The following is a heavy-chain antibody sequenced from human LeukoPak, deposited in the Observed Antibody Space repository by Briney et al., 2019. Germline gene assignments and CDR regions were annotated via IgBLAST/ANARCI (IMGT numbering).Heavy chain of an antibody. D-gene: IGHD3-10*01. V-gene: IGHV4-34*01. Sequence: SETLSLTCAVYGGSLNDYLWSWIRQPPGQGLEWIGEVGHSGTTNYNPSLKSRVTISVDTSKNQFSLKLTSVTAADTAVYYCARELISSRAAFDTWGQGTVVTVSS. CDR1: GGSLNDYL. J-gene: IGHJ3*02. CDR2: VGHSGTT. CDR3: ARELISSRAAFDT.